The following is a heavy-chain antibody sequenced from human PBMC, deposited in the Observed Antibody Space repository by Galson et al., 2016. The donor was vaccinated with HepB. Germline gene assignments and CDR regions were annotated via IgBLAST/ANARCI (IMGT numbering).Heavy chain of an antibody. J-gene: IGHJ4*02. V-gene: IGHV3-30-3*01. CDR1: GFTFSTYA. D-gene: IGHD3-9*01. CDR2: ISCDGSNK. Sequence: SLRLSCAASGFTFSTYAMHWVRQAPGKGLEWVAAISCDGSNKYYADSVKGRFTISRDNSKNTLYLQMNSLRAEDTAVYYCARDFDNSLASYFDYWGQGTLVTDPS. CDR3: ARDFDNSLASYFDY.